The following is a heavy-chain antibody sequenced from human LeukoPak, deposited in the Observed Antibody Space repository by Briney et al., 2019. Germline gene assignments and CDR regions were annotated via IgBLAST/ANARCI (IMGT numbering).Heavy chain of an antibody. CDR2: ISDYNGNT. V-gene: IGHV1-18*01. CDR3: ARDNAGSRFGESSHDV. Sequence: GASVKVSCKASGYTFTSYGISWVRQAPGQGLEWMGWISDYNGNTNYAQKLQGRVTMTTDTSTSTAYMELRSLRSDETAVYYCARDNAGSRFGESSHDVWGKGTPVTVSS. CDR1: GYTFTSYG. D-gene: IGHD3-10*01. J-gene: IGHJ6*04.